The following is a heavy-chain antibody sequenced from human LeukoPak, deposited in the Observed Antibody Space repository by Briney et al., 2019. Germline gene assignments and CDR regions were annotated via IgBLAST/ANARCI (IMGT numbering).Heavy chain of an antibody. CDR2: IYSGGST. CDR1: GFTFSSYA. CDR3: ARGGYDFWSGFDY. Sequence: GASLRLSCAASGFTFSSYAMSWVRQAPGKGLEWVSVIYSGGSTYYADSVKGRFTISRDNSKNTLYLQMNSLRAEDTAVYYCARGGYDFWSGFDYWGQGTLVTVSS. V-gene: IGHV3-53*01. J-gene: IGHJ4*02. D-gene: IGHD3-3*01.